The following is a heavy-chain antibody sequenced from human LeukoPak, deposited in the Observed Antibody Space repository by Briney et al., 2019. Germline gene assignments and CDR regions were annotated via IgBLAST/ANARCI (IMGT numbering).Heavy chain of an antibody. Sequence: GGSLRLSCAASGFTFSSYSMNWVRQAPGKGLEWVSSISSSSSCIYYADSVKGRFTISRDNAKNSLYLQMNSLRAEDTAVYYCVRAVSGGYDFAYCYYYGMDVWGKGTTVTVSS. CDR2: ISSSSSCI. D-gene: IGHD5-12*01. CDR1: GFTFSSYS. V-gene: IGHV3-21*01. J-gene: IGHJ6*04. CDR3: VRAVSGGYDFAYCYYYGMDV.